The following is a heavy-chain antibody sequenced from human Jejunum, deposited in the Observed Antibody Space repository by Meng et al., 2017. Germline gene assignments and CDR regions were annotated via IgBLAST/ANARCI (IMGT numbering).Heavy chain of an antibody. CDR1: GLTVSSHY. Sequence: EVQLVESGGGLVQPGGSLRLSCAAFGLTVSSHYMSWVRPAPGKGLEWVSVIYRAGSTYYADSVKGRFTISRDNSKNTLYLQMNSLRAADTAVYYCARDKGNYLGHWFDYWGQGTLVTVSS. CDR2: IYRAGST. CDR3: ARDKGNYLGHWFDY. J-gene: IGHJ4*02. V-gene: IGHV3-66*01. D-gene: IGHD1-7*01.